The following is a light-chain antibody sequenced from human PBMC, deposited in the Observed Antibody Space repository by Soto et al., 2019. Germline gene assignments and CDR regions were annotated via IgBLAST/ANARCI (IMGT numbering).Light chain of an antibody. CDR2: GAS. J-gene: IGKJ4*01. CDR1: HSVSSR. V-gene: IGKV3-15*01. Sequence: EIVMTQSPATLSVSPGERATLSCRASHSVSSRLAWYQQKPGQAPRLLIYGASTRATGVPARFSGSGSGTEFTLTISSLQAEDFAVYYCQHNTNWPLTFGGGTKVEIK. CDR3: QHNTNWPLT.